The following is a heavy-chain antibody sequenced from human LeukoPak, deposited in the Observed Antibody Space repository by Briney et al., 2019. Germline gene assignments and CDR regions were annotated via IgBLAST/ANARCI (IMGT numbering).Heavy chain of an antibody. CDR3: FTSDY. CDR1: GFTVSSSF. J-gene: IGHJ4*02. Sequence: HSGGSLRLSCAASGFTVSSSFIYWVRRAPGKGLEWVSAISGSGGSTYYADSVKGRFTISRDNSKNTLYLQMNSLRAEDTAVYYCFTSDYWGQGTLVTVSS. CDR2: ISGSGGST. V-gene: IGHV3-23*01.